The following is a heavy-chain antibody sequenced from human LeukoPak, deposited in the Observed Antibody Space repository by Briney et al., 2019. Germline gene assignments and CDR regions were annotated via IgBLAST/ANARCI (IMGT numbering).Heavy chain of an antibody. V-gene: IGHV3-7*03. J-gene: IGHJ4*01. CDR1: GFTLSNSA. CDR2: IKGDGSEK. D-gene: IGHD6-13*01. Sequence: GGSLRLSCAVSGFTLSNSAMHWVRQAPGKGLEWVANIKGDGSEKYYVDSVEGRFTISRDNAKKSLFLQMNSLRAEDTAVYYCPRRRPAGRFFDSWGHGTLVTVSS. CDR3: PRRRPAGRFFDS.